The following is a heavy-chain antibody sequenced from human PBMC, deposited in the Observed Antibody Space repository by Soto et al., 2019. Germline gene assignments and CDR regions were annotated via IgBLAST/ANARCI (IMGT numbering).Heavy chain of an antibody. V-gene: IGHV4-31*02. Sequence: PSETLSLTCTVSGGSITSGGHYWGWIRQYPGKGLEWIGHIYDRGNMYFYNPSLTSRVTISADPSRNQFYLSLSSLTAADPAVYYCAGVDHRGYVSVLTDFWGQGILVTVSS. CDR2: IYDRGNMY. D-gene: IGHD3-9*01. CDR1: GGSITSGGHY. CDR3: AGVDHRGYVSVLTDF. J-gene: IGHJ4*02.